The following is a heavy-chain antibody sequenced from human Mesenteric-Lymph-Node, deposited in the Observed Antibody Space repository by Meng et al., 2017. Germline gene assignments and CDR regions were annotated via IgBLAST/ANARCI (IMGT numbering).Heavy chain of an antibody. CDR2: IWFDGSNI. J-gene: IGHJ4*02. CDR3: VRNLGLRDDY. Sequence: GGSLRLSCATSGFSFSFYAVHWVRQAPGKGLEWVAVIWFDGSNIYYGDSVRGRFTISRDNSKSMLYLQMNTLRAEDTAMYYCVRNLGLRDDYWGQGTLVTVSS. CDR1: GFSFSFYA. V-gene: IGHV3-33*01. D-gene: IGHD1-7*01.